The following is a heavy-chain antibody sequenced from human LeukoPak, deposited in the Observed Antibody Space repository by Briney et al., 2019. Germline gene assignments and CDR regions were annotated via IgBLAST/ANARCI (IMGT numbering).Heavy chain of an antibody. V-gene: IGHV1-18*04. D-gene: IGHD3-9*01. CDR1: GYTFTSYG. Sequence: ASVKVSCKASGYTFTSYGISWVRQAPGQGLEWMGWISAYNGNTNYAQKLQGRVTMTTDTSTSTAYMELRSLRSDDTAVYYCARDSDYGILTGYYTSVNRGFDYWGQGTLVTVSS. CDR2: ISAYNGNT. CDR3: ARDSDYGILTGYYTSVNRGFDY. J-gene: IGHJ4*02.